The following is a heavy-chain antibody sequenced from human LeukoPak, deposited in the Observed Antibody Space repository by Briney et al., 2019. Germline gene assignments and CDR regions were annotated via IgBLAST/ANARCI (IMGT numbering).Heavy chain of an antibody. CDR3: ASATGSYSYFDY. CDR1: GYSFTTHW. CDR2: IYPDDSDT. V-gene: IGHV5-51*01. Sequence: GESLKISCKASGYSFTTHWIGWVRQMPGKGLEWMGIIYPDDSDTKYSPSFQGQVNISADKSISTAFLQWSSLKASDTAMYYCASATGSYSYFDYWGQGTLVTVSS. D-gene: IGHD1-26*01. J-gene: IGHJ4*02.